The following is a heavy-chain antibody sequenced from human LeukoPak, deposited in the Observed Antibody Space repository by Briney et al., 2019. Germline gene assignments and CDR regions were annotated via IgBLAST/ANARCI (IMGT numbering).Heavy chain of an antibody. CDR1: GYTFISYA. CDR3: ARGESILTPRGFDY. J-gene: IGHJ4*02. CDR2: INAGNGNT. V-gene: IGHV1-3*01. D-gene: IGHD3-9*01. Sequence: ASVKVSCKASGYTFISYAIHWVRQAPGQRLEWMGWINAGNGNTKFSQKFQGGVTITRDTSANTAYMELSSLRSEDTAVYYCARGESILTPRGFDYWGQGTLVTVSS.